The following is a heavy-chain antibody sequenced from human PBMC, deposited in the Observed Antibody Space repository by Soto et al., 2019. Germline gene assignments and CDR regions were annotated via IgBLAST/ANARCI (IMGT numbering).Heavy chain of an antibody. J-gene: IGHJ4*02. V-gene: IGHV3-30-3*01. D-gene: IGHD2-15*01. CDR2: ISYDGSNK. Sequence: QVQLVESGGGVVQPGRSLRLSCAASGFTFSSYAMHWVRQAPGKGLEWVAVISYDGSNKYYADSVKGRFTISRDNSKNALYLQMNSLRGEDTAVYYCAREGGGYCSGGSCYRMYYFDYWGQGTLVTVSS. CDR3: AREGGGYCSGGSCYRMYYFDY. CDR1: GFTFSSYA.